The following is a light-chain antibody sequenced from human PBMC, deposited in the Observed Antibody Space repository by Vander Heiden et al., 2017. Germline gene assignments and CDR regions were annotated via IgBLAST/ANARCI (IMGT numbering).Light chain of an antibody. CDR3: CSYAGSYTYV. Sequence: QSALTQPRSVSGSPGQSVTISCTGTSSDVGGYNYVSWYQQHPGKAPKLMIYDVSKRPSGVPDRFSGSKSGTTESLTISGLQAEDEADYDCCSYAGSYTYVFGTGTKVTVL. CDR1: SSDVGGYNY. J-gene: IGLJ1*01. CDR2: DVS. V-gene: IGLV2-11*01.